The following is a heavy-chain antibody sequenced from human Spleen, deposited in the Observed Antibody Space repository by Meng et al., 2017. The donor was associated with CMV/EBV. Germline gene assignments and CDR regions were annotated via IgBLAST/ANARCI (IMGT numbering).Heavy chain of an antibody. CDR2: IKHSGST. V-gene: IGHV4-34*01. CDR1: GGSFSGYY. D-gene: IGHD6-13*01. Sequence: GSLRLSCAVYGGSFSGYYWSWIRQPPGKGLEWIGEIKHSGSTNYNPSLKSRVTISVDTSKNQFSLKLSSVTAADTAVYYCARGRGSSSWYYYYGMDVWGQGTTVTVSS. CDR3: ARGRGSSSWYYYYGMDV. J-gene: IGHJ6*02.